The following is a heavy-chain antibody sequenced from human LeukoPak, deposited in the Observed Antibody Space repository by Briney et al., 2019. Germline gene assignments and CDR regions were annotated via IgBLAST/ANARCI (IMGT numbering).Heavy chain of an antibody. V-gene: IGHV3-30*03. J-gene: IGHJ5*02. D-gene: IGHD6-19*01. CDR3: ARDRLAVAGTVGVNYWFDP. Sequence: PGGSLRLSCAVSGFTFSSYGMHWVRQAPGKGLEWMAVISYDGTNKYYADSVKGRFTISRDNSKNTLYLQMNSLRAEDTAVYYCARDRLAVAGTVGVNYWFDPWGQGTLVTVSS. CDR1: GFTFSSYG. CDR2: ISYDGTNK.